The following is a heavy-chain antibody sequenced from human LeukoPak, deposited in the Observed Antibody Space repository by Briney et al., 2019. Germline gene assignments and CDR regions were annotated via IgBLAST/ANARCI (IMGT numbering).Heavy chain of an antibody. CDR2: INPSGGST. V-gene: IGHV1-46*01. CDR1: GYTFTSYY. Sequence: ASVKVSCKASGYTFTSYYMHWVRQAPGQGLEWMGIINPSGGSTSYAQKFQGRVTMTRDMSTSTVYMELSSLRSEDTAVYYCARGRPCIAARISSNYFDYWGQGTLVTVSS. CDR3: ARGRPCIAARISSNYFDY. D-gene: IGHD6-6*01. J-gene: IGHJ4*02.